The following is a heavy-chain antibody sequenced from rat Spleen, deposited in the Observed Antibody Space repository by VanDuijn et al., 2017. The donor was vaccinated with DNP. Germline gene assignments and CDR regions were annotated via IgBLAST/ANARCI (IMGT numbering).Heavy chain of an antibody. CDR1: GFTFSDYA. Sequence: EVQLVESGGGLVQPGNSLKLSCADSGFTFSDYAMAWVRQAPTKGLEWVASLSTGGDKSAYRDSVKGRFIIFRDDAKNTQYLQMDSLRSEDTATYYCARHEDYSSYVYGFAYWGQGTLVTVSS. CDR2: LSTGGDKS. V-gene: IGHV5S13*01. D-gene: IGHD1-2*01. J-gene: IGHJ3*01. CDR3: ARHEDYSSYVYGFAY.